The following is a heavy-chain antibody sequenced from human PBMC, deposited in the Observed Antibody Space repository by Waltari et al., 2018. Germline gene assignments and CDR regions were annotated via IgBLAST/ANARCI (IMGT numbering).Heavy chain of an antibody. Sequence: QVQLVDSGGGVVQPGRSLRLSCPAAGFPFRSVGMQWVRQAPGQGLEWVALIGYDGSYKYYADSVKGRFTISRDSAESALYLQLNSLRAEDTAVYYCARHIAPFTTATFDVWGQGTMVTVSS. CDR3: ARHIAPFTTATFDV. CDR1: GFPFRSVG. V-gene: IGHV3-33*01. J-gene: IGHJ3*01. D-gene: IGHD3-22*01. CDR2: IGYDGSYK.